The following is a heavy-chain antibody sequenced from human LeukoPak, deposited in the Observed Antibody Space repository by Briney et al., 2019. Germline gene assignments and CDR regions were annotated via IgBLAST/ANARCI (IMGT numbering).Heavy chain of an antibody. D-gene: IGHD3-10*01. Sequence: SETLSLTWTVSGGSTSSGGSYWSWIRQQPGKGLEWLGYIYYSGSTYYNPSLKSRVTISVDTSKNQFSLKLSSVTAADTAVYYCARGVGRGYFDLWGRGTLVTVSS. J-gene: IGHJ2*01. CDR2: IYYSGST. V-gene: IGHV4-31*02. CDR3: ARGVGRGYFDL. CDR1: GGSTSSGGSY.